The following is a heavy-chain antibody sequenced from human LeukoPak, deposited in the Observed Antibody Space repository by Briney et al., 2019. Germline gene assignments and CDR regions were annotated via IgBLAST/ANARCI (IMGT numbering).Heavy chain of an antibody. Sequence: GGSLRLSCAASGFTFSNYAMTWVRQAPGEGLEWVSSISLSGVSTYYADSVKGRFTISRDNSKNSLYLQMNTLRTEDTAVYYCAKDPGSGWFFDYWGQGTLVTVSS. V-gene: IGHV3-23*01. CDR3: AKDPGSGWFFDY. CDR2: ISLSGVST. CDR1: GFTFSNYA. D-gene: IGHD6-19*01. J-gene: IGHJ4*02.